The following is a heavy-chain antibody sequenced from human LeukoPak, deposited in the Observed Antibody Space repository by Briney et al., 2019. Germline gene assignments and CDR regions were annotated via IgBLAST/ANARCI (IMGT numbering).Heavy chain of an antibody. Sequence: PGGSLRLSCAASGFTFSSYSMNWVRQAPGKGLEWVSYISSSSSTIYYADSVKGRFTISRDNAKNSLYLQMNSLRAEDTAVYYCARDDSSTSYYYYGMDVWGQGTTVTVSS. CDR3: ARDDSSTSYYYYGMDV. CDR2: ISSSSSTI. J-gene: IGHJ6*02. CDR1: GFTFSSYS. D-gene: IGHD2-2*01. V-gene: IGHV3-48*04.